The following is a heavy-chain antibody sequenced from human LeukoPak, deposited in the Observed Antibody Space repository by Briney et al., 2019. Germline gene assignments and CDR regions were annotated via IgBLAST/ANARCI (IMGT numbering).Heavy chain of an antibody. CDR1: GGSFSGYY. D-gene: IGHD3-22*01. CDR3: ARGRQDVTMIVVVMTAVSYYLDV. J-gene: IGHJ6*03. CDR2: MNPSGST. Sequence: SGTLSLTCAVYGGSFSGYYWTWIRQTPEKGLEWIGEMNPSGSTSYNPSLKSRVTISVDTSKNQFSLKLSSVTAADMAVYYCARGRQDVTMIVVVMTAVSYYLDVWGKGTTVTVS. V-gene: IGHV4-34*01.